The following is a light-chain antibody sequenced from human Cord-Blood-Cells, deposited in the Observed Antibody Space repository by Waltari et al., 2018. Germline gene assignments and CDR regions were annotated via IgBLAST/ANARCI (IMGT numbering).Light chain of an antibody. CDR1: SSNIRSNT. J-gene: IGLJ1*01. CDR2: SNN. CDR3: AAWDDSLNYV. V-gene: IGLV1-44*01. Sequence: QSVLTQPPSASGTPGQRVTISCSGSSSNIRSNTVNWYQQLPGTAPKHLIYSNNQRPSGGPDRFPDLKTGTSASVAIGGLQSEDEADDYCAAWDDSLNYVFRTGTKVTVL.